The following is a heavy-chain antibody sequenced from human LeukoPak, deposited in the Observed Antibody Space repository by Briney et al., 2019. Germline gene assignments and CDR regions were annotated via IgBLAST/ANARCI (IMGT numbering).Heavy chain of an antibody. CDR3: ARDGLRCSGGSCYRGPIDY. J-gene: IGHJ4*02. Sequence: ASVKVSCKASGYTFTGYYMHWVRQAPGQGLEWMGWINPNSGGTNYAQKFQGRVTMTRDTSISTAYMELSRLRSDDTAVYYCARDGLRCSGGSCYRGPIDYWGQGTLVTVSS. CDR1: GYTFTGYY. CDR2: INPNSGGT. D-gene: IGHD2-15*01. V-gene: IGHV1-2*02.